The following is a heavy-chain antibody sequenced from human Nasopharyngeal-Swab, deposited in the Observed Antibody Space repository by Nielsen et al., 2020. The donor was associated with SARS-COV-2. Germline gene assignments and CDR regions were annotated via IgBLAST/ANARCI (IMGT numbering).Heavy chain of an antibody. CDR2: IKSKTDGGTT. CDR3: TTEGLDCSSTSCYVRDYYYGMDV. Sequence: GESLKISCAASGFTSSNAWMSWVRQAPGKGLEWVGRIKSKTDGGTTDYAAPVKGRFTISRDDSKNTLYLQMNSLKTEDTAVYYCTTEGLDCSSTSCYVRDYYYGMDVWGQGTTVTVSS. D-gene: IGHD2-2*01. CDR1: GFTSSNAW. J-gene: IGHJ6*02. V-gene: IGHV3-15*01.